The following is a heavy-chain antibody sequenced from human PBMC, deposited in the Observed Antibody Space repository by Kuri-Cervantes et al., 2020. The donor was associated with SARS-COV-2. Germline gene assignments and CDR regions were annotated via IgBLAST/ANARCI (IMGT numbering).Heavy chain of an antibody. V-gene: IGHV4-39*07. Sequence: SETLSLTCTVSGGSISSSSYYWGWIRQPPGKGLEWIGSIYYSGSTYYNPSLKSRVTMSVDTSKKPFSLKLSSVTAADTAVYYCAREPCSSTSCYTLETGMDVWGQGTTVTVSS. J-gene: IGHJ6*02. CDR2: IYYSGST. CDR1: GGSISSSSYY. CDR3: AREPCSSTSCYTLETGMDV. D-gene: IGHD2-2*02.